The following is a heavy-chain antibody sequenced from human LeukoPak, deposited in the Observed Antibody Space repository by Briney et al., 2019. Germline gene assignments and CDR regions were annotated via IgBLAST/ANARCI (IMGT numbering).Heavy chain of an antibody. J-gene: IGHJ3*02. V-gene: IGHV3-33*01. CDR3: GRCFVGGSGDVLDI. D-gene: IGHD3-16*01. Sequence: GGSLRLSCAASGFTFSSYGMHWVRQAPGKGLEWVAVIWYNGSNKYYADSVKGRFTISRDNSKNTLYLQVNSLRAEDTAVYYCGRCFVGGSGDVLDIWGKGKMLTVSS. CDR2: IWYNGSNK. CDR1: GFTFSSYG.